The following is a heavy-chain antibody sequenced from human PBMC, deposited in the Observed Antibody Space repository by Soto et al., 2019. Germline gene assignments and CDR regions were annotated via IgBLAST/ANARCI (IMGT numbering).Heavy chain of an antibody. CDR2: ISSTTDYI. J-gene: IGHJ4*02. V-gene: IGHV3-21*06. CDR1: GFTFTRYS. CDR3: ARESEDLTSNFDY. Sequence: GGSLRLSCAASGFTFTRYSMNWVRQAPGKGLEWVSSISSTTDYIYYGDSMKGRFTISRDNAKNSLYLEMNSLRAEDTAVYYCARESEDLTSNFDYWGQGTLVTVSS.